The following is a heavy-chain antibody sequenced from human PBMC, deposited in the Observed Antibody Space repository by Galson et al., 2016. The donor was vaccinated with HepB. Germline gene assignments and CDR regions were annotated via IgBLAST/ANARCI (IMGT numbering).Heavy chain of an antibody. J-gene: IGHJ4*02. D-gene: IGHD4-17*01. CDR3: AGDAQSDGEYVADY. CDR2: INPSGGSA. CDR1: GYTFTNYY. V-gene: IGHV1-46*01. Sequence: SVKVSCKASGYTFTNYYMHWVRQAPGQGLEWMGIINPSGGSASYAQKFQGRVTMTRDTSTSTAYMELSSLRSEDTAVYYCAGDAQSDGEYVADYWGQGTLVTVLS.